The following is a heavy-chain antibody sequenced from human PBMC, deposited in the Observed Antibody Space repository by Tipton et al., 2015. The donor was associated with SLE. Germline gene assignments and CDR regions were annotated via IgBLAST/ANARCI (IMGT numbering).Heavy chain of an antibody. Sequence: QSGAEVKKPGASVKVSCKASGYIFTSFEINWVRQATGQGLEWLGWISTFNGNRNYAQKLQGRVSMTTDTSTSTAYMELRSLRSDDTAVYYCARVDMYSYDVAGSPGSAFDIWGQGTLVTVSS. CDR2: ISTFNGNR. J-gene: IGHJ3*02. V-gene: IGHV1-18*01. CDR1: GYIFTSFE. CDR3: ARVDMYSYDVAGSPGSAFDI. D-gene: IGHD3-22*01.